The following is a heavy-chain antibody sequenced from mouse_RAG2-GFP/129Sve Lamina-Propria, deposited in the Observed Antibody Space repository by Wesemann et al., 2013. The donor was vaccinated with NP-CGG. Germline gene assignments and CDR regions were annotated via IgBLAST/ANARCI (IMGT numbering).Heavy chain of an antibody. CDR1: GYTFTDYY. D-gene: IGHD1-1*01. CDR3: ARGGTTVVATSYFDY. V-gene: IGHV1-26*01. J-gene: IGHJ2*01. CDR2: INPNNGGT. Sequence: EVQLQQSGPELVKPGASVKISCKASGYTFTDYYMNWVKQSHGKSLEWIGDINPNNGGTSYNQKFKGKATLTVDKSSSTAYMELRSLTSEDSAVYYCARGGTTVVATSYFDYWGQGTTLTVSS.